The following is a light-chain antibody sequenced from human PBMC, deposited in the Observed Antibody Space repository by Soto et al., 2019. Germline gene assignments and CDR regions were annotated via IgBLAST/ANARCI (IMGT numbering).Light chain of an antibody. CDR3: SSYTSSSTYV. Sequence: QSALTQPASVSGSPGQSITISCTGTSSDVGGYNYVSWYQQQPGKAPKFMIYDVSNRPSGISNRFSGSKSGNTASLTISGLQAEDEADYYCSSYTSSSTYVFGTGTKLTVL. V-gene: IGLV2-14*01. CDR2: DVS. J-gene: IGLJ1*01. CDR1: SSDVGGYNY.